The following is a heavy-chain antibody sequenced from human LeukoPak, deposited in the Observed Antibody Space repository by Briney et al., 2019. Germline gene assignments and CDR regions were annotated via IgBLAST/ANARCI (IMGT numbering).Heavy chain of an antibody. J-gene: IGHJ4*02. D-gene: IGHD2-2*03. CDR2: INNSGTT. V-gene: IGHV4-39*07. Sequence: PSETLSLTCTVSSGSVSNSHYYWAWVRQPPGKGLEWIGEINNSGTTNYDPSLKSRVTISLDTSKNQFSLKLSSVTAADTAVYYCARLGYCSSTSCYDYWGQGTLVTVSS. CDR3: ARLGYCSSTSCYDY. CDR1: SGSVSNSHYY.